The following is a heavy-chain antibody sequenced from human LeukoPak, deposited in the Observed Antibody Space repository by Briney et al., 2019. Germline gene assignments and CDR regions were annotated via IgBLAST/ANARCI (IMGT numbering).Heavy chain of an antibody. CDR2: IKQDGTEK. CDR3: AELGITMIGGV. J-gene: IGHJ6*04. CDR1: GFTFSSCW. Sequence: GGSLRLSCAASGFTFSSCWMNWVRQAPGKGLEWVANIKQDGTEKYFVDSVKGRFTISRDNAKNSLYLQMNSLRAEDTAVYYCAELGITMIGGVWGKGTTVTISS. D-gene: IGHD3-10*02. V-gene: IGHV3-7*01.